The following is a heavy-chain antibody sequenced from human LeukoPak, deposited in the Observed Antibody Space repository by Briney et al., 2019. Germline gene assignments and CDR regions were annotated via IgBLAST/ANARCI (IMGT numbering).Heavy chain of an antibody. Sequence: SETLSLTCTVSGGSISSSSYYWGWLRQPPGKGLEWIGSIYYSGSTYYNPSLKSRVTISVDTSKNQFSLKLSSVTAADTAVYYCARRRGYCSSTSCYGGNNWFDPWGQGTLVTVSS. CDR3: ARRRGYCSSTSCYGGNNWFDP. J-gene: IGHJ5*02. D-gene: IGHD2-2*01. V-gene: IGHV4-39*01. CDR1: GGSISSSSYY. CDR2: IYYSGST.